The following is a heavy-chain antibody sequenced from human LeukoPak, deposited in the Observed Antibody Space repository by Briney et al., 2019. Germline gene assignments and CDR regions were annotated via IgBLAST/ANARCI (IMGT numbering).Heavy chain of an antibody. CDR2: IYYSGTT. CDR3: ARVPLSYDFWSGYSGTFDY. J-gene: IGHJ4*02. D-gene: IGHD3-3*01. Sequence: PSETLSLTCTVSGDSISGYYWSWIRQPPGKGLEWIGYIYYSGTTNYNPSLKSRVTISEDTSENQFSLRLSSVTAADTAVYYCARVPLSYDFWSGYSGTFDYWGQGTLVTVSS. V-gene: IGHV4-59*08. CDR1: GDSISGYY.